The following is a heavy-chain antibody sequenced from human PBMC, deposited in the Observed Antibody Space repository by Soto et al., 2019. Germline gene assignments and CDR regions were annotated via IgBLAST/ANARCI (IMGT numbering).Heavy chain of an antibody. CDR1: GGSISSYY. D-gene: IGHD6-13*01. J-gene: IGHJ3*02. V-gene: IGHV4-4*07. CDR2: IYTSGST. Sequence: QVQLQESGPGLVKPSETLSLTCTVSGGSISSYYWSWIRQPAGKGLEWIGRIYTSGSTNYNPSLTSRVTMSVDTSKNQFSLKLSSVTAADTAVYYCARDFSGSSYHDAFDIWGQGTMVTVSS. CDR3: ARDFSGSSYHDAFDI.